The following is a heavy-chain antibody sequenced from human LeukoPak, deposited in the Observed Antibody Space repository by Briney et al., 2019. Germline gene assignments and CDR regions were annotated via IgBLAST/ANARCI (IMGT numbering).Heavy chain of an antibody. V-gene: IGHV4-59*08. D-gene: IGHD6-19*01. CDR2: IYYSGST. CDR1: GGSISSYY. CDR3: VRLRPSGYSSGWYVDY. J-gene: IGHJ4*02. Sequence: PSETLSPTCTVSGGSISSYYWSWIRQPPGKGLEWIGYIYYSGSTNYNPSLKSRVTISVDTSKNQFSLKLSSVTAADTAVYYSVRLRPSGYSSGWYVDYWGQGTLVTVSS.